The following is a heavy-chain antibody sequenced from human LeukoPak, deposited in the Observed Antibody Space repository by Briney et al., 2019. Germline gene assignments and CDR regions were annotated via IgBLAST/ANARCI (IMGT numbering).Heavy chain of an antibody. CDR1: GFTFSSYA. J-gene: IGHJ4*02. Sequence: GGSLSLSCAVSGFTFSSYAMSWVRQAPGKGLVCVSSISGSGGSTYYADSVKGRFTISRDNSKNTLYLQMSSLRAEDTALYYCAKEVGLSAAGTRGDFDYWGQGTLVTVSS. CDR2: ISGSGGST. CDR3: AKEVGLSAAGTRGDFDY. V-gene: IGHV3-23*01. D-gene: IGHD6-13*01.